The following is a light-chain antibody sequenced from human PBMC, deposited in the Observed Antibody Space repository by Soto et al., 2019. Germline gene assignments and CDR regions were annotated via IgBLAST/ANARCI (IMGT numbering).Light chain of an antibody. J-gene: IGKJ3*01. V-gene: IGKV3-11*01. Sequence: EIVLTQSPATLSLSPGERATLSCRASQSVSIDFAWYQQKPGQAPRLLIYDASNRATGIPARFSGSGSGTDFNVHSSSLEPENFGVYPCQHRNNFAPGTKVDIK. CDR3: QHRNN. CDR1: QSVSID. CDR2: DAS.